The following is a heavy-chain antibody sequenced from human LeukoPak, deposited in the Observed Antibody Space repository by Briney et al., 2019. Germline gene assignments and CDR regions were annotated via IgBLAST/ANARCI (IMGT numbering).Heavy chain of an antibody. Sequence: GGSLRLSCAASGFTFDDYAMHWVRQAPGKGLEWVSAISTAGDTYYPGSVKGRFTISRENAKNSLYLQMNSLRAGDTAVYYCARAPHGDYFDYWGQGTLVTVSS. CDR3: ARAPHGDYFDY. V-gene: IGHV3-13*01. J-gene: IGHJ4*02. CDR1: GFTFDDYA. CDR2: ISTAGDT. D-gene: IGHD4-17*01.